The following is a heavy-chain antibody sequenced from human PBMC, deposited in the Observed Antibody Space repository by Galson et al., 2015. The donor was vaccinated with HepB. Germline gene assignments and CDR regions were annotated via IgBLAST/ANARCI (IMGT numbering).Heavy chain of an antibody. Sequence: SLRLSCAVSGFTFSSYEMNWVRQAPGKGLEWVSYISSSGSTIYYADSVKGRFTISRDNAKNSLYLQMNSLRAEDTAVYDCARDSGDDSSGYRDWYFDLWGRGTLVTVSS. J-gene: IGHJ2*01. V-gene: IGHV3-48*03. CDR1: GFTFSSYE. CDR2: ISSSGSTI. CDR3: ARDSGDDSSGYRDWYFDL. D-gene: IGHD3-22*01.